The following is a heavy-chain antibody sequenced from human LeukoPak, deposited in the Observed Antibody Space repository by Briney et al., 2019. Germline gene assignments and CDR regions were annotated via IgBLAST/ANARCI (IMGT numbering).Heavy chain of an antibody. Sequence: TGGSQRLSCAASGFTFSNYAMTWVRQAPGKGLEWVSAISGSGTSTHYADSVKGRFTISRDNSKNALYLQVNSLRAEDTAVYYCAKVARDVYSLDAFDIWGEGTMVTVSS. CDR3: AKVARDVYSLDAFDI. CDR1: GFTFSNYA. J-gene: IGHJ3*02. CDR2: ISGSGTST. D-gene: IGHD5-24*01. V-gene: IGHV3-23*01.